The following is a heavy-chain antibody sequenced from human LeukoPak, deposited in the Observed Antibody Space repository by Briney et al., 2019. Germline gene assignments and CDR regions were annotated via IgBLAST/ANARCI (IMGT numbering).Heavy chain of an antibody. CDR3: ARDPALYSSGWYPVGMGYRYFDY. D-gene: IGHD6-19*01. Sequence: ASVKVSCKASGYTFTSYAMNWVRQAPGQGLEWMGWINTNTGNPTYAQGFTGRFVFSLDTSVSTAYPQISSLKAEDTAVYYCARDPALYSSGWYPVGMGYRYFDYWGQGTLVTVSS. CDR1: GYTFTSYA. V-gene: IGHV7-4-1*02. J-gene: IGHJ4*02. CDR2: INTNTGNP.